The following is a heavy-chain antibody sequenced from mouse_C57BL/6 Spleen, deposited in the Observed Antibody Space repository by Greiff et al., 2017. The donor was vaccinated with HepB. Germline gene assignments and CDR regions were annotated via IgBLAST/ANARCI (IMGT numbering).Heavy chain of an antibody. CDR3: ARDYGRHFDY. CDR1: GYTFTSYW. J-gene: IGHJ2*01. CDR2: IHPNRGST. Sequence: VQLQQPGAELVKPGASVKLSCKASGYTFTSYWMHWVKQRPGQGLEWIGMIHPNRGSTNYNEKFKSKATLTVDKSSSTAYMQLSSLTSEDSAVYYCARDYGRHFDYWGQGTTLTVSS. V-gene: IGHV1-64*01. D-gene: IGHD1-1*01.